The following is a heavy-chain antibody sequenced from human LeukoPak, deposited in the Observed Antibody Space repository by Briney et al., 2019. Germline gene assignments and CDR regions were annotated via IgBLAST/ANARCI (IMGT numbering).Heavy chain of an antibody. J-gene: IGHJ4*02. CDR1: GFTFNTYT. V-gene: IGHV3-48*01. CDR2: ISGSSGII. Sequence: GGSLRLSCAASGFTFNTYTMNWVRQAPGKGLEWVSYISGSSGIIDYADSVRGRFTISRDNAKNSLYLQMNSLRAEDTAVYYCARAYFDFWGQGTLVTVSS. CDR3: ARAYFDF.